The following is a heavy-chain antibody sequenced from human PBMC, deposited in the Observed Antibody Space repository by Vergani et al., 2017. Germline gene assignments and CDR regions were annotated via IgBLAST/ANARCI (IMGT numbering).Heavy chain of an antibody. J-gene: IGHJ1*01. CDR3: ARDGSMALYGDYVPRSAEYFQH. Sequence: QVQLLQSGAEVKKPGSSGKVSGKASGGTFSSYTISWVRQAPAQGLEWMGRFIPILGIANYEQKFQGRVTITADKSTSTAYMELSSLRSEDTAVYYCARDGSMALYGDYVPRSAEYFQHWGQGTLVAVSA. CDR1: GGTFSSYT. D-gene: IGHD4-17*01. CDR2: FIPILGIA. V-gene: IGHV1-69*08.